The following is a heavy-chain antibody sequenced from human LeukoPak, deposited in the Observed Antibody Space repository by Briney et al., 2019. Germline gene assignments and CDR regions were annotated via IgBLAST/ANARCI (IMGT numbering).Heavy chain of an antibody. CDR2: SYPRGST. CDR1: DYSITNDYY. CDR3: AREGSTSGTNWFDP. J-gene: IGHJ5*02. V-gene: IGHV4-38-2*02. D-gene: IGHD3-10*01. Sequence: SETLSLTCAVSDYSITNDYYWGWIRQPPGKGLEWIGSSYPRGSTYYNPSLKSRVTISVDTYKNQFSLKLTSRTAPVMAVYYCAREGSTSGTNWFDPWGQGTLVTVSS.